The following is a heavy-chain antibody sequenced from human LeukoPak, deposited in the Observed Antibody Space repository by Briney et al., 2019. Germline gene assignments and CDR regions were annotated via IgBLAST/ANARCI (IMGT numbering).Heavy chain of an antibody. J-gene: IGHJ6*03. Sequence: PSETLSLTCTVSGGSICSGGYYWSWFRQPPGEGLEWIGYIYHSGSTYYNPSLKSRVTISVDRSKNQFSLKLSSVTAADTAVYYCARVGGPHVDTAMVGVMLPQRPYYYYMDVWGKGTTVTVSS. CDR2: IYHSGST. CDR1: GGSICSGGYY. D-gene: IGHD5-18*01. CDR3: ARVGGPHVDTAMVGVMLPQRPYYYYMDV. V-gene: IGHV4-30-2*01.